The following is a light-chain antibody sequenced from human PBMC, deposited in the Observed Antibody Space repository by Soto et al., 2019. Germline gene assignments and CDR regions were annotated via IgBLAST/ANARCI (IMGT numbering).Light chain of an antibody. CDR1: SSDVGGYNY. CDR3: SSYAGSSLYV. Sequence: HSVLTQRPSGSGSPGQSVTIACTGTSSDVGGYNYVSWYQQHPGKAPKLMIYEVSKRPSGVPDRFSGSKSGNTASLTVSGLQAEDEADYYCSSYAGSSLYVFGTGTKVTVL. CDR2: EVS. V-gene: IGLV2-8*01. J-gene: IGLJ1*01.